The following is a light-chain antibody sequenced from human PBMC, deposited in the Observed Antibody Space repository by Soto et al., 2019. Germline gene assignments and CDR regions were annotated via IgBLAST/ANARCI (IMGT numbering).Light chain of an antibody. V-gene: IGLV2-11*01. CDR2: DVT. J-gene: IGLJ3*02. CDR1: SSDVGGSKY. CDR3: CSYAGSYTVM. Sequence: QSALTQPRSVSGSPGQSVTISCTGTSSDVGGSKYVSWYQQHPGKAPQLMIYDVTKRPSGVPDRFSGSKSGNTASLTISGLRAEDEADYYCCSYAGSYTVMFDGGTKVTVL.